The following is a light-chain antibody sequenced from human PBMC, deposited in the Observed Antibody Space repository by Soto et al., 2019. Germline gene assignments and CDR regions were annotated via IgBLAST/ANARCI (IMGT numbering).Light chain of an antibody. J-gene: IGLJ2*01. Sequence: QSVLTQPPSASGTPGQTIAISCSGGSSNIGSHTVNWFQQLPGTAPRLLIYSNTQRPSGVPDPFSGSKSGTSASLAISGLQSQYEDDDYCSTWDDSLNGVVFGGGTKVTVL. CDR1: SSNIGSHT. CDR2: SNT. CDR3: STWDDSLNGVV. V-gene: IGLV1-44*01.